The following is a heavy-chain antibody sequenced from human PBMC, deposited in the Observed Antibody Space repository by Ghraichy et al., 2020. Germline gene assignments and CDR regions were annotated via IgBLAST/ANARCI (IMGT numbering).Heavy chain of an antibody. CDR1: GGSISSSSYY. CDR2: IYYSGST. Sequence: SETLSLTCTVSGGSISSSSYYWGWIRQPPGEGLEWIGSIYYSGSTYYNPSLKSRVTMSVDTSKNQFSLKLSSVRAADTAVYYCARHSGGWAYHYYGMDVWGQGTTVTVSS. D-gene: IGHD2-15*01. V-gene: IGHV4-39*01. CDR3: ARHSGGWAYHYYGMDV. J-gene: IGHJ6*02.